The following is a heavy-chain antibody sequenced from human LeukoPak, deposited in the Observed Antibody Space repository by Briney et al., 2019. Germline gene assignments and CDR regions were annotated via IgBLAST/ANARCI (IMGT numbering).Heavy chain of an antibody. Sequence: QSGGSLRLSCVASGFTFSIYWMHWVRQSPGKGLVCLSRIHSDGSSTFYADSVKGRFTISRDNAKNTLYLQMNSLRAEDTAVYYCARTRGVNYHFDYWGQGTLVAVSS. V-gene: IGHV3-74*01. D-gene: IGHD4/OR15-4a*01. CDR3: ARTRGVNYHFDY. CDR2: IHSDGSST. J-gene: IGHJ4*02. CDR1: GFTFSIYW.